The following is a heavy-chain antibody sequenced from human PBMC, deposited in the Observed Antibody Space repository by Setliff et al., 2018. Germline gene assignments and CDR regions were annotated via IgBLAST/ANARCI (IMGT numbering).Heavy chain of an antibody. CDR1: GGSISSSSHY. CDR2: IYYTGST. V-gene: IGHV4-39*07. CDR3: ARDMGQPYYFES. D-gene: IGHD1-1*01. J-gene: IGHJ4*02. Sequence: SETLSLTCTVSGGSISSSSHYWGWIRQPPGKGLEWIGSIYYTGSTYYNPSLKSRVTMSVDTSKRQFSLRLGSATAADTAVYYCARDMGQPYYFESWGLGTLVTVSS.